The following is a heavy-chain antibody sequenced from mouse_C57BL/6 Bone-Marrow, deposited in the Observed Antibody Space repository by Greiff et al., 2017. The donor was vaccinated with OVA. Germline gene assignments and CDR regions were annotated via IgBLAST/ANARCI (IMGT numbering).Heavy chain of an antibody. CDR1: GFTFSSYG. Sequence: EVKLMESGGDLVKPGGSLKLSCAASGFTFSSYGMSWVRQTPDKRLEWVATISSGGSYTYYPDSVKGRFTISRDNAKNTLYLQMSSLKSEDTAMYYCARRNITTVVATKYFDVWGTGTTVTVSS. CDR3: ARRNITTVVATKYFDV. CDR2: ISSGGSYT. V-gene: IGHV5-6*02. J-gene: IGHJ1*03. D-gene: IGHD1-1*01.